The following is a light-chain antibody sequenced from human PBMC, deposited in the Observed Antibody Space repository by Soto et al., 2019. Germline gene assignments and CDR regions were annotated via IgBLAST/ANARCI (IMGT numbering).Light chain of an antibody. V-gene: IGKV1-5*01. CDR1: QSISSW. J-gene: IGKJ5*01. CDR3: QQYNSYSLT. Sequence: DIQMTQSPSPLSASVGDRVTITCRASQSISSWLAWYRQKPGKAPKLLIYDASSLESGVPSRFSGSGSGTEFILTISSLQPDDFATDYCQQYNSYSLTFGQGTRLEIK. CDR2: DAS.